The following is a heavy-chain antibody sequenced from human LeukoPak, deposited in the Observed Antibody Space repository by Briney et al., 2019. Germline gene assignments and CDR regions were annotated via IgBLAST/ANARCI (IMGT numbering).Heavy chain of an antibody. V-gene: IGHV1-3*01. CDR3: TRVVITSYYYYYGMDV. CDR1: GYTFTSYA. Sequence: GASVKVSCKASGYTFTSYAMHWVRQAPGQRLEWMGWINAGNGNTKYSQKFQGRVTITRDTSASTAYMEPSSLRSEDTAVYYCTRVVITSYYYYYGMDVWGQGTTVTVSS. CDR2: INAGNGNT. J-gene: IGHJ6*02. D-gene: IGHD3-22*01.